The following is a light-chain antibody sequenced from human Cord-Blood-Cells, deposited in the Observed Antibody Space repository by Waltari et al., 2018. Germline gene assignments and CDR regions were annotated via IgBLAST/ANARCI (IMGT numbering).Light chain of an antibody. V-gene: IGLV2-14*01. Sequence: SALTQPASVSGSPGQSITMSCTGPSSDVGGDNYVAWYQQHPGKAPKLMIYDVSNRPSGVSNRFSGSKSGNTASLTISGLQAEDEADYYCSSYTSSSTLVFGTGTKVTVL. CDR2: DVS. CDR3: SSYTSSSTLV. J-gene: IGLJ1*01. CDR1: SSDVGGDNY.